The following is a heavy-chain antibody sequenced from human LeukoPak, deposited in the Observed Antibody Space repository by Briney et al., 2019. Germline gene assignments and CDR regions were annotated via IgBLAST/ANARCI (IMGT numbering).Heavy chain of an antibody. D-gene: IGHD3-10*01. J-gene: IGHJ4*02. CDR1: GESFSGYY. CDR2: INHSGST. CDR3: ARGPPYGSGSYDY. V-gene: IGHV4-34*01. Sequence: SETLSLTCAVYGESFSGYYWSCIRQPPGKGLEWIGEINHSGSTNYNPSLKSRVTISVDTSKNQFSLKLSSVTAADTAVYYCARGPPYGSGSYDYWGQGTLVTVSS.